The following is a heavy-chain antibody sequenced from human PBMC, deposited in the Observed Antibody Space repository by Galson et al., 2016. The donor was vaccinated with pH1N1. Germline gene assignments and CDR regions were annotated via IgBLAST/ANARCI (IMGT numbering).Heavy chain of an antibody. Sequence: CAISGDSVSSNSATWNWIRQSPSRGLEWLGRTYYRSKWYNDYAESVKSRIIISPDTSKNQLSLQLNSVTPADTAVYYRARGVIDYDFWSGYQDHAAFEIWGQGTMVIVSS. V-gene: IGHV6-1*01. CDR2: TYYRSKWYN. CDR3: ARGVIDYDFWSGYQDHAAFEI. J-gene: IGHJ3*02. CDR1: GDSVSSNSAT. D-gene: IGHD3-3*01.